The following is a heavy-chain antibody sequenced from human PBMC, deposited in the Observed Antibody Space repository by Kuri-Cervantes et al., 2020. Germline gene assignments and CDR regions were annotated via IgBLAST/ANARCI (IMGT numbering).Heavy chain of an antibody. V-gene: IGHV1-2*02. Sequence: ASVKVSCKVSGYTFTDYYMHWVRQAPGLGLEWMGWINPNTGGTNYAQKFQDRVTLTRDTSISTAYMELSRLRSDDTAVYYCARDVRVGSNWFDPWGQGTLVTVSS. CDR1: GYTFTDYY. J-gene: IGHJ5*02. D-gene: IGHD6-25*01. CDR2: INPNTGGT. CDR3: ARDVRVGSNWFDP.